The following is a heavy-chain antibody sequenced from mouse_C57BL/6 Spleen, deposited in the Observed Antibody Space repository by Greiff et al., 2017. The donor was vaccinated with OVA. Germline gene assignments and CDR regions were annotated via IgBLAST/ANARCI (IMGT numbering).Heavy chain of an antibody. J-gene: IGHJ4*01. CDR2: INPSSGYT. CDR1: GYTFTSYW. D-gene: IGHD1-1*01. V-gene: IGHV1-7*01. CDR3: AKGTYGGYYAMDY. Sequence: QVQLQQPGAELAKPGASVKLSCKASGYTFTSYWMHWVKQRPGQGLEWIGYINPSSGYTKYNQKFKDKATLTADKSSSTAYMQLSSLTYEDSAVYYCAKGTYGGYYAMDYWGQGTSVTVSS.